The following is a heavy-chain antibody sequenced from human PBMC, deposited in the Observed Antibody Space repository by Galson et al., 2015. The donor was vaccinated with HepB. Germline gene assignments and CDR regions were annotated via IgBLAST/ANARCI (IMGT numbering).Heavy chain of an antibody. Sequence: CAISGDSVSSKAAAWNRIRQSPSRGLEWLGRTYCRSQCHSDSAPSVEGRISITSDTSKNLFSLQLTSATPEDTAVYYCAKETWDGTHLWLDYWGQGALVTVSS. V-gene: IGHV6-1*01. D-gene: IGHD5-18*01. CDR2: TYCRSQCHS. CDR1: GDSVSSKAAA. J-gene: IGHJ4*02. CDR3: AKETWDGTHLWLDY.